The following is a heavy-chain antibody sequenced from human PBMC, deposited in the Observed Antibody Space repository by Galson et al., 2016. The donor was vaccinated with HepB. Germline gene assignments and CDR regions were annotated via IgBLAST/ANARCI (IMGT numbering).Heavy chain of an antibody. D-gene: IGHD3-10*01. CDR3: ARAQGDTSGDDGHFDY. V-gene: IGHV3-21*01. Sequence: SLRLSCAASGFTFRSYTMNWVRQAPGKGLEWVSSISPSSRYKHWAGSLEGRFAISSDNARNSVFLHLNSLRAEDTAVYFCARAQGDTSGDDGHFDYWGQGTLVTVFS. CDR2: ISPSSRYK. CDR1: GFTFRSYT. J-gene: IGHJ4*02.